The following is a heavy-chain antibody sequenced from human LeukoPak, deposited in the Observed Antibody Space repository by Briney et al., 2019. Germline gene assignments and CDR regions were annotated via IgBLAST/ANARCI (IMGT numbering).Heavy chain of an antibody. Sequence: ASVNVSCKVSGYTLTELSMHWVRQAPGKGLEWMGGFDPEDGETIYAQKFQGRVTMTEDTSTDTAYMELSSLRSEDTAVYYCARDLRSSSWYASDYFDYWGQGTLVTVSS. V-gene: IGHV1-24*01. CDR1: GYTLTELS. J-gene: IGHJ4*02. D-gene: IGHD6-13*01. CDR3: ARDLRSSSWYASDYFDY. CDR2: FDPEDGET.